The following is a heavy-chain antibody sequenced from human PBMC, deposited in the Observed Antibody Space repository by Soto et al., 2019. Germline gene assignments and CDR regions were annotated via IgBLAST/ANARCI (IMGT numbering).Heavy chain of an antibody. V-gene: IGHV4-4*02. Sequence: SETLSLTCTVSGGSISSSSYYWRNRDRQSPGKGLEWIGEAHHSGRTNYNPSLKSRVTISVDKSKNHFSLKLSSVTAADTAVYYCARSEATGLDYWGQGTLVTVSS. CDR2: AHHSGRT. J-gene: IGHJ4*02. CDR1: GGSISSSSYYW. CDR3: ARSEATGLDY. D-gene: IGHD1-26*01.